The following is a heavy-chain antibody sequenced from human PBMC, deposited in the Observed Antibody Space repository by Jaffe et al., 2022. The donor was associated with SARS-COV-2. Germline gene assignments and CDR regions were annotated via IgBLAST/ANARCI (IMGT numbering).Heavy chain of an antibody. CDR2: INPSGGST. CDR3: ARDRSAIGYFDY. J-gene: IGHJ4*02. Sequence: QVQLVQSGAEVKKPGASVKVSCKASGYTFTSYYMHWVRQAPGQGLEWMGIINPSGGSTSYAQKLQGRVTMTRDTSTSTVYMELSSLRSEDTAVYYCARDRSAIGYFDYWGQGTLVTVSS. V-gene: IGHV1-46*04. CDR1: GYTFTSYY.